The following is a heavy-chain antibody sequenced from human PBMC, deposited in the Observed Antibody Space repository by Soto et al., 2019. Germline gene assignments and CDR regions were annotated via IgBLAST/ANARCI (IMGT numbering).Heavy chain of an antibody. V-gene: IGHV6-1*01. Sequence: SQTLSLTCAISGDSVSSNSAAWNWIRQSPSRGLEWLGRTYYRSKWYYDYAVSVKSRITLNPDTSKNQLSLQLNSVTPEDTAVYYCAREGAQLLQYGGVAFDTWGQGTMVTVSS. CDR2: TYYRSKWYY. J-gene: IGHJ3*02. CDR3: AREGAQLLQYGGVAFDT. CDR1: GDSVSSNSAA. D-gene: IGHD2-2*01.